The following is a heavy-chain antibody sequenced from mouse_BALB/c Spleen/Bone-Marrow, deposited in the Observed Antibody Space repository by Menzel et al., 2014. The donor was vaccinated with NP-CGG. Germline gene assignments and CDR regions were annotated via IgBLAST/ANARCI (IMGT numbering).Heavy chain of an antibody. CDR1: GFTFSSFG. CDR2: ISSDSDTI. Sequence: EVKLVESGGGLVQPGGSRKLSCTASGFTFSSFGMHWVRQAPEKGLEWVAYISSDSDTIYYADSVKGRFTISRDNPKNTLLLQMTSLRSEDTAMYYCTRDHDYDWYFDVWGAGTTVTVSS. CDR3: TRDHDYDWYFDV. J-gene: IGHJ1*01. D-gene: IGHD2-4*01. V-gene: IGHV5-17*02.